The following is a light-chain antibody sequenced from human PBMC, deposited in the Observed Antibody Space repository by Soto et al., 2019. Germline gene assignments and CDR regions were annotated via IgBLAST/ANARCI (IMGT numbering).Light chain of an antibody. V-gene: IGKV3-15*01. J-gene: IGKJ1*01. CDR3: QQYNNWPRT. Sequence: EIVMTQSPGTLSVSPGERATLSCRASQSVSSNLAWYQLKPGRAPRLLIYGASARATGIPARFSGTGSGTEFTLTISSLQSEDFAVYYCQQYNNWPRTFGQGTKVDIK. CDR2: GAS. CDR1: QSVSSN.